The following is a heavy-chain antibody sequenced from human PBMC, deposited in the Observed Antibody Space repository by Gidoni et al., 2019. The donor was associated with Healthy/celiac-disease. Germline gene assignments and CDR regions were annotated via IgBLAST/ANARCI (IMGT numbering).Heavy chain of an antibody. Sequence: QLQLQESGPGLVKPSETLSLTCTVSGGSISSSSYYWGGIRQPPGKGLEWFGSIYYSGSTYYNPSLKSRVTISVDTSKNQFSLKLSSVTAADTAVYYCAREEIAVAGTVYYGMDVWGQGTTVTVSS. V-gene: IGHV4-39*02. J-gene: IGHJ6*02. CDR1: GGSISSSSYY. CDR2: IYYSGST. D-gene: IGHD6-19*01. CDR3: AREEIAVAGTVYYGMDV.